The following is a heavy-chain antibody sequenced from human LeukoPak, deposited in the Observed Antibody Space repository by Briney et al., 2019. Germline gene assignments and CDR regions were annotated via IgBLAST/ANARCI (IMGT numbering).Heavy chain of an antibody. J-gene: IGHJ4*02. V-gene: IGHV3-48*03. CDR1: GFPFSTYE. Sequence: GGSLRLSCAASGFPFSTYEMNWVRQAPGKGPEWVSYTSNSGSSVHYGDSVKGRFTISRDNAKNSLYLQMNSLRAEDTAVYYCARAAKGYDFWSGYYPYYFDYWGQGTLVTVSS. CDR2: TSNSGSSV. CDR3: ARAAKGYDFWSGYYPYYFDY. D-gene: IGHD3-3*01.